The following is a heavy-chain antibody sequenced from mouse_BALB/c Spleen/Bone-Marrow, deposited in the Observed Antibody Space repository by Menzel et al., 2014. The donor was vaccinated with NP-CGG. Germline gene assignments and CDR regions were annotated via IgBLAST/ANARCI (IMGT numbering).Heavy chain of an antibody. CDR1: GYTFTSSW. V-gene: IGHV1S130*01. CDR3: AREKIYGNYLWYFDV. D-gene: IGHD2-1*01. Sequence: QVHVKQSGSVLVRPGASVKLSCKASGYTFTSSWMHWAKQRPGQGLEWIGEIHPNSGNTNYNEKFKGKATLTVDTSSSTAYVDLSSLTSEDSAFYYCAREKIYGNYLWYFDVWGAGTTVTVSS. J-gene: IGHJ1*01. CDR2: IHPNSGNT.